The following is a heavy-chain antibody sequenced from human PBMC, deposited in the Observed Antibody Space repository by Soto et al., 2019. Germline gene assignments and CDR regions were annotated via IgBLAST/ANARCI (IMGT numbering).Heavy chain of an antibody. V-gene: IGHV4-30-4*01. D-gene: IGHD2-8*01. Sequence: QVQLQESGPGLVKPSQTLSLTCTVSGGSISSGDYYWSWIRQPPGKGLEWIGYIYDSGSTYYNSSXKSRVNITLDTSRNQFSLKLTSVTAADTAVYYCARDNGVGPWGQGTLVTVSS. J-gene: IGHJ5*02. CDR1: GGSISSGDYY. CDR3: ARDNGVGP. CDR2: IYDSGST.